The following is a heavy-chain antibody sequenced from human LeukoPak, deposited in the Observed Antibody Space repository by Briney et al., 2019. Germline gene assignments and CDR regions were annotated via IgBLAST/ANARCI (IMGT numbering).Heavy chain of an antibody. CDR3: ARDECNYYMDV. CDR2: ISSSSSYI. J-gene: IGHJ6*03. V-gene: IGHV3-21*01. Sequence: GGSLRLSCAASGFTFSSYSMNWVRQAPGKGLEWVSSISSSSSYIYYADSVKGRFTISRDNAKNSLYLQMNSLRAEDTAVYYCARDECNYYMDVWGKGTTVTVSS. CDR1: GFTFSSYS.